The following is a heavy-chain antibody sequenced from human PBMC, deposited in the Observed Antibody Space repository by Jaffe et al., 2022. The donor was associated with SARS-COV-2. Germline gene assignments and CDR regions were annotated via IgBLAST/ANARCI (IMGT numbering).Heavy chain of an antibody. CDR3: ARARYFDWSADSKYYVDV. CDR2: ISAYNGKT. J-gene: IGHJ6*03. V-gene: IGHV1-18*01. D-gene: IGHD3-9*01. CDR1: GYTFTSYG. Sequence: QVQLVQSGTEVKKPGASVKVSCKASGYTFTSYGISWVRQAPGQGLEWMGWISAYNGKTTYAQKFQGRVTMTTDTSTRTAQMELRSLRSDDTAVYYCARARYFDWSADSKYYVDVWGKGTTVTVSS.